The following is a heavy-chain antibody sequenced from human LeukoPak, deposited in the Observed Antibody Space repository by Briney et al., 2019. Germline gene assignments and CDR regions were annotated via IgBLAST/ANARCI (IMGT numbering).Heavy chain of an antibody. CDR2: ISVAGDT. J-gene: IGHJ4*02. D-gene: IGHD3-10*01. CDR3: ARGGWQVRGVIYYFDY. Sequence: GGSQRLSCAASGFTFSSYRMYWVRQTTGKRLEWVSGISVAGDTYYSGSVKGRFTISRDNAKNSLYLQMSSLRAGDTSVYYCARGGWQVRGVIYYFDYWGQGTLVTVSS. CDR1: GFTFSSYR. V-gene: IGHV3-13*04.